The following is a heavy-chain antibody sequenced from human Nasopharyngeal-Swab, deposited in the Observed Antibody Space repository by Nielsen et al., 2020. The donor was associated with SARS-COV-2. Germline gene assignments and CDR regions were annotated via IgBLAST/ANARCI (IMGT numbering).Heavy chain of an antibody. D-gene: IGHD6-19*01. CDR2: ISSSSSYI. Sequence: GESLKISCAASGVTFSSYSMNWVRQAPGKGLEWVSSISSSSSYIYYADSVKGRFTISRDNAKNSLYLQMNSLRAEDTAVYYCARDRSSSGWYEVDYWGQGTLVTVSS. J-gene: IGHJ4*02. CDR1: GVTFSSYS. V-gene: IGHV3-21*01. CDR3: ARDRSSSGWYEVDY.